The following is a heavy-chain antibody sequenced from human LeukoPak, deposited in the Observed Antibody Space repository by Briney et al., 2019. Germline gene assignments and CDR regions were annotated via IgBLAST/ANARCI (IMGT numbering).Heavy chain of an antibody. CDR2: IYYSGST. V-gene: IGHV4-59*08. Sequence: SETLSLTCTVSGGSISSYYWSWIRQPPGKGLEWIGYIYYSGSTNCNPSLKSRVTISVDTSKNQFSLKLSSVTAADTAVYYCARSPGLAARSNWFDPWGQGTLVTVSS. CDR3: ARSPGLAARSNWFDP. J-gene: IGHJ5*02. CDR1: GGSISSYY. D-gene: IGHD6-6*01.